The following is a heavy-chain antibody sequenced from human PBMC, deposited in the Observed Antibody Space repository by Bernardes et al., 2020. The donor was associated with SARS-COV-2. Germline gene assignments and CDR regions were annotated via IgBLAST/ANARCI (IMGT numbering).Heavy chain of an antibody. CDR3: AKDQKCELLLEYFDS. CDR1: GFAFSRYA. J-gene: IGHJ4*02. Sequence: GGSLRLSCAASGFAFSRYAMSWVRQAPGKGLEWVSFTSCSGASTYYADSVKGRFTISRDNSNNTLYLQMDSLRDEDTAIYFCAKDQKCELLLEYFDSWGQGTRVTVSS. CDR2: TSCSGAST. V-gene: IGHV3-23*01. D-gene: IGHD3-3*01.